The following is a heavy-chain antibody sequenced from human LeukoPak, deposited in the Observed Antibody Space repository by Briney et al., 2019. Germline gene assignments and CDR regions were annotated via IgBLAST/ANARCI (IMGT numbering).Heavy chain of an antibody. Sequence: SETLSLTCTVSGGSISSYYWRWIRQPPGKGLEWIGYIYYDGSTNYNPSLKSRVTISVDTSKNQFSLKVSSVTAADTAVYYCAIHSQRATTVLYWGQGTLVTVSS. CDR1: GGSISSYY. CDR2: IYYDGST. D-gene: IGHD4-17*01. J-gene: IGHJ4*02. V-gene: IGHV4-59*08. CDR3: AIHSQRATTVLY.